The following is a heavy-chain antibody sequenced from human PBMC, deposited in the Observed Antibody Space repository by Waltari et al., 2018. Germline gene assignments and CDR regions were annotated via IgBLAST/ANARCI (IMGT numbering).Heavy chain of an antibody. CDR2: ISRSSSYL. J-gene: IGHJ3*02. V-gene: IGHV3-21*01. Sequence: EVQLVESGGGLVKPGGSLRLSCAASGFTFSSYSMNWVRQAPGKGLGWVSSISRSSSYLSYADSVKGLFTISGDNAKNSLYLQMNRLRAEDTAVYYCASDLSVGAFDIWGQGTMVTVSS. CDR3: ASDLSVGAFDI. CDR1: GFTFSSYS. D-gene: IGHD1-26*01.